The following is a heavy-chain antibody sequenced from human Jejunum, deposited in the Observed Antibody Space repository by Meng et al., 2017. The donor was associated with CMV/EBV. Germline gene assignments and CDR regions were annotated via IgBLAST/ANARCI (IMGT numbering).Heavy chain of an antibody. D-gene: IGHD3-10*01. Sequence: GSGYNFSDSWIGWVRQMPGKGLEWMGIIYPDDSDSRYNPSFQGQVTISADKSITTAYLQWSSLKASDTGMYYCVRRAGSLYYFDFWGPGTLVTVSS. CDR2: IYPDDSDS. CDR1: GYNFSDSW. V-gene: IGHV5-51*01. J-gene: IGHJ4*02. CDR3: VRRAGSLYYFDF.